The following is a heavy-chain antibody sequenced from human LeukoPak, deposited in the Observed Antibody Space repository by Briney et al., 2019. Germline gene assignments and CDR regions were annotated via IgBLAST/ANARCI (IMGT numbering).Heavy chain of an antibody. V-gene: IGHV3-48*01. D-gene: IGHD5-18*01. CDR3: ARALRAYSYGTFDY. J-gene: IGHJ4*02. CDR1: GFTFSSYS. Sequence: GGSLRLSCAASGFTFSSYSMNWVRQAPGKGLEWVSYISSSSGTIYYADSVKGRLTISRDNAKNSLYLQMNSLRAGDTAVYYCARALRAYSYGTFDYWGQGTLVTVSS. CDR2: ISSSSGTI.